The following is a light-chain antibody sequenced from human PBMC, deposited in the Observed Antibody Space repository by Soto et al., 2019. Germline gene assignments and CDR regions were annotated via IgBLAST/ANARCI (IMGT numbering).Light chain of an antibody. CDR1: QSVSSSY. J-gene: IGKJ1*01. V-gene: IGKV3-11*01. CDR2: DAS. Sequence: ESVLTQSQGTLSLSPGLRTTLTCRASQSVSSSYLAWYQQKRGQAPRLXIYDASNRATGIPARFSGSGYGTDFNLTISSLETEDFAVYDCQQRSNWPRTFGQGTKVDIK. CDR3: QQRSNWPRT.